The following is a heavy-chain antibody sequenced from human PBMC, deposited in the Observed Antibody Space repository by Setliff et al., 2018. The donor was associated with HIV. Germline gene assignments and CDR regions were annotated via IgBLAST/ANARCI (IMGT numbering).Heavy chain of an antibody. CDR2: ITKRADET. J-gene: IGHJ3*02. D-gene: IGHD3-10*01. Sequence: KPGGSLRLSCAASGFTFGSYSMNWVRQAPGKGLEWISYITKRADETHYADSVKGRFSISRDTAKNSLYLQMNSLRPEDTALYYCVRDLLWAFDMWGPGTMVTVSS. CDR1: GFTFGSYS. V-gene: IGHV3-21*05. CDR3: VRDLLWAFDM.